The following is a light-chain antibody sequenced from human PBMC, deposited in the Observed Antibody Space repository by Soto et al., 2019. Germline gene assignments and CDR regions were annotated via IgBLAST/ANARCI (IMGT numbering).Light chain of an antibody. CDR2: TAS. V-gene: IGKV1-39*01. CDR3: QQSYSTPRT. J-gene: IGKJ1*01. CDR1: QSISSY. Sequence: GDRVTLTCRASQSISSYLNWYQQKPGKAPKLLIYTASSLLSGVPSRFSGSGSGTDFTLTISSLQPEDFATYYCQQSYSTPRTFGQGTKVEIK.